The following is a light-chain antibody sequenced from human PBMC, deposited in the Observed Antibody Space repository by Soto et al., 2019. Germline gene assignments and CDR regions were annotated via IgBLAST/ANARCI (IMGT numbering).Light chain of an antibody. J-gene: IGLJ3*02. Sequence: QSALTQPASVSGSPGQSITISCTGTSRDVGGYNYVSWHQQHPGKAPKVIITEVSNRPSGVSNRFSGSKSGNTASLTISGLQAEDEADYYCSSYTSSTTWVFGGGTKVTVL. CDR3: SSYTSSTTWV. CDR1: SRDVGGYNY. V-gene: IGLV2-14*01. CDR2: EVS.